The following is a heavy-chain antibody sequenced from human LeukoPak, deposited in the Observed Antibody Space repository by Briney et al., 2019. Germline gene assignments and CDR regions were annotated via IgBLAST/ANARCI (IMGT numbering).Heavy chain of an antibody. Sequence: PGGSLRLSCVASGFTVSSNYMSWVRQAPGKGLEWVSVIYSGGSTYYADSVKGRFTISRDNSKNTLYLQMNSLRAEDTAVYYCARDSGVAAAGTYWGQGTLVTVSS. D-gene: IGHD6-13*01. J-gene: IGHJ4*02. V-gene: IGHV3-66*01. CDR1: GFTVSSNY. CDR2: IYSGGST. CDR3: ARDSGVAAAGTY.